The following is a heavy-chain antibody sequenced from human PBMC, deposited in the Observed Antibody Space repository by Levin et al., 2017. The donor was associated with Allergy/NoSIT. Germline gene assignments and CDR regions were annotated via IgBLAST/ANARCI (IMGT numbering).Heavy chain of an antibody. J-gene: IGHJ4*02. D-gene: IGHD2-2*01. CDR1: GFTFSDYY. CDR3: ATLTKYYFDY. V-gene: IGHV3-11*03. CDR2: ISSSSSYT. Sequence: GGSLRLSCAASGFTFSDYYMSWIRQAPGKGLEWVSYISSSSSYTNYADSVKGRFTISRDNAKNSLYLQMNSLRAEDTAVYYCATLTKYYFDYWGQGTLVTVSS.